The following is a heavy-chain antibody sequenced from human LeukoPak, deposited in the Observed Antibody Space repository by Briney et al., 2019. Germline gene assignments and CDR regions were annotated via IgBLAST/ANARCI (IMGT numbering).Heavy chain of an antibody. J-gene: IGHJ3*02. D-gene: IGHD3-3*01. Sequence: ASVKVSCKASGYTFTSYAMNWVRQGPGQGLEWMGWINTNTGNPTYAQGFTGRFVFSLDTSVSTAYLQISSLKAEDTAVYYCARDPWSGFHGDALDIWGQGTMVTVSS. CDR1: GYTFTSYA. V-gene: IGHV7-4-1*02. CDR3: ARDPWSGFHGDALDI. CDR2: INTNTGNP.